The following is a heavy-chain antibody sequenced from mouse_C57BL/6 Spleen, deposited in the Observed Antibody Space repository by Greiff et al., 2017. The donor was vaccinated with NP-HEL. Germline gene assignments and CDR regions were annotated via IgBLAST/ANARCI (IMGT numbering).Heavy chain of an antibody. D-gene: IGHD1-1*01. CDR3: ARGMITTVVDFDY. CDR1: GYIFTSYG. J-gene: IGHJ2*01. V-gene: IGHV1-81*01. CDR2: IYPRSGNT. Sequence: VKLMESGAELARPGASVKLSCKASGYIFTSYGISWVKQRTGQGLEWIGEIYPRSGNTYYNAKFKGKATLTADKSSSTAYMELRSLTSEDSAVYFCARGMITTVVDFDYWGHGTTLTVSS.